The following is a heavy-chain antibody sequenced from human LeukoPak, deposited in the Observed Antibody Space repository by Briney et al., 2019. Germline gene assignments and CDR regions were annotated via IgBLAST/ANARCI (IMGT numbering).Heavy chain of an antibody. CDR3: ARDTPREGDV. CDR1: GFTFSSYS. V-gene: IGHV3-48*01. CDR2: ISSSSTI. J-gene: IGHJ6*02. Sequence: GGSLRLSCAASGFTFSSYSMNWVRQAPGKGLEWVSYISSSSTIYYADSVKGRFTISRDNAKNSLYLQMNSLRAEDTAVYYCARDTPREGDVWGQGTTVTVSS.